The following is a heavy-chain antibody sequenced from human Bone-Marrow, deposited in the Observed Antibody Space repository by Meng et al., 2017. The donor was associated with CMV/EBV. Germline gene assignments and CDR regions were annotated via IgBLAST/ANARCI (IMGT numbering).Heavy chain of an antibody. J-gene: IGHJ3*01. V-gene: IGHV1-18*01. D-gene: IGHD2-2*02. CDR1: GYTFTSYG. CDR3: ARHCSSSGCHSEYDALDV. Sequence: ASVKVSCKASGYTFTSYGISWVRKAPGQGLEWMGWISPYNINTNHGQNLQDRVTLDTDPSTSTAYMELRSLRSDDTAIYYCARHCSSSGCHSEYDALDVLGQGTLVTVSS. CDR2: ISPYNINT.